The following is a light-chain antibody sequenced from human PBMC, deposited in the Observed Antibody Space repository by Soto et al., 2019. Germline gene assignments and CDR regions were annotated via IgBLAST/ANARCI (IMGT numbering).Light chain of an antibody. CDR3: AAWDDSLSGPV. J-gene: IGLJ2*01. V-gene: IGLV1-47*01. CDR2: RNS. CDR1: SSNIGSNY. Sequence: QSVLTQPPSASGTPGQRVTISCSGSSSNIGSNYVYWYQQLPGTAPKLLIYRNSQRPSGVPDRFFGSKSGTSASLAVSGLRSEDEADYYCAAWDDSLSGPVFGGGTKLTVL.